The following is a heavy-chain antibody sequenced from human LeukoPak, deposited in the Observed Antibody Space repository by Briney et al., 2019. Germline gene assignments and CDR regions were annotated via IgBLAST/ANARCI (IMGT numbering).Heavy chain of an antibody. J-gene: IGHJ4*02. CDR3: ARDLYQTLWNWNDIGMWYFDY. CDR1: GYAFTSYG. V-gene: IGHV1-18*01. Sequence: GASVKVSCKASGYAFTSYGISWVRQAPGQGLEWMGWISAYNGNTNYAQKLQGRVTMTTDTSTSTAYMELRSLRSDDTAVYYCARDLYQTLWNWNDIGMWYFDYWGQGTLVTVSS. CDR2: ISAYNGNT. D-gene: IGHD1-1*01.